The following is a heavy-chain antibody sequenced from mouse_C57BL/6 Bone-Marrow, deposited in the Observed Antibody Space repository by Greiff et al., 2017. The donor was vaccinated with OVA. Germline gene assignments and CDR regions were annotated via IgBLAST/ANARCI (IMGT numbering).Heavy chain of an antibody. CDR1: GFSLSTFGMG. CDR2: IWWDDDK. Sequence: ESGPGILQPSQTLSLTCSFSGFSLSTFGMGVGWIRQPSGKGLEWLAHIWWDDDKYYNPALKSRLTFSKDTSQNQVLLKIANVDTADTATYYCAQIALDGYPDYWGQGTTLTVSS. J-gene: IGHJ2*01. V-gene: IGHV8-8*01. D-gene: IGHD2-3*01. CDR3: AQIALDGYPDY.